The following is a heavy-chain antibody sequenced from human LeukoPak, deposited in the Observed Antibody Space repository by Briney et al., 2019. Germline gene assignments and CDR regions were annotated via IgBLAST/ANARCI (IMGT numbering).Heavy chain of an antibody. CDR3: ASAREYCGSAECYEYFQH. CDR1: GFAIGSKS. J-gene: IGHJ1*01. D-gene: IGHD2-21*01. Sequence: GGSLRLSCVASGFAIGSKSMSWVRQSPGKGLEWVSVIYSGGSTYYADSVNGRFTISRDNSRNALFLQMNALRAEDTALYFCASAREYCGSAECYEYFQHWGQGTLVTVSS. V-gene: IGHV3-53*01. CDR2: IYSGGST.